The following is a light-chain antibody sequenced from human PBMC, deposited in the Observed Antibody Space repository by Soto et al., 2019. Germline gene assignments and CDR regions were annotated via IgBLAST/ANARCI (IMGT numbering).Light chain of an antibody. V-gene: IGLV6-57*03. J-gene: IGLJ7*01. CDR2: EDN. CDR1: SGSIASNY. Sequence: FMLTQPHSVSESPGKTVTISCTRSSGSIASNYVQWYQQRPGSAPTTVIYEDNQRPSGVPDRFSGSIDSSSNSASLTISGLKTEDEADYWAVFGGGTQLAVL. CDR3: V.